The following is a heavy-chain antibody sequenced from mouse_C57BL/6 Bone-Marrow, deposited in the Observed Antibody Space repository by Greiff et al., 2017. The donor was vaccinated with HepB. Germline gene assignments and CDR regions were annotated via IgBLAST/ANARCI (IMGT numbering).Heavy chain of an antibody. J-gene: IGHJ1*03. CDR3: ARGGWYFDV. V-gene: IGHV1-39*01. CDR1: GYSFTDYN. CDR2: INPNYGTT. Sequence: LVESGPELVKPGASVKISCKASGYSFTDYNMNWVKQSNGKSLEWIGVINPNYGTTSYNQKFKGKATLTVDQSSSTADMPLNSLTSEDSAVYYCARGGWYFDVWGTGTTVTVSS.